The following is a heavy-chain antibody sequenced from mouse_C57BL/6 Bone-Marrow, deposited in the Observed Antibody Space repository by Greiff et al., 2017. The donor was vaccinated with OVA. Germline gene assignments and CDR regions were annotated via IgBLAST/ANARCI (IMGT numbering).Heavy chain of an antibody. D-gene: IGHD1-1*01. V-gene: IGHV1-59*01. Sequence: VKLQQPGAELVRPGTSVKLSCKASGYTFTSYWMHWVKQRPGQGLEWIGVIDTSDSNINYYQKFKGKATLSVDTFSSTASRQLSSLTSEDSAVYDCARGDYDGSSAWYIDVWGTGTTVTVSS. CDR2: IDTSDSNI. J-gene: IGHJ1*03. CDR3: ARGDYDGSSAWYIDV. CDR1: GYTFTSYW.